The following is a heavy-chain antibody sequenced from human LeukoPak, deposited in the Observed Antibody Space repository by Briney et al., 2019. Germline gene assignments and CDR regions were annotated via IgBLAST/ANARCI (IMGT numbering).Heavy chain of an antibody. J-gene: IGHJ4*02. Sequence: GGSLRLSCAASGFTFSGAWMHWVRQAPGKGLMWVSRINDDGSSTRHADSVKGRFTISRDNAKNTLHLQMNSLRAEDTAVYYCARVSGPGMNEYYHLWGQGTLVTVSS. D-gene: IGHD2-2*01. V-gene: IGHV3-74*01. CDR2: INDDGSST. CDR1: GFTFSGAW. CDR3: ARVSGPGMNEYYHL.